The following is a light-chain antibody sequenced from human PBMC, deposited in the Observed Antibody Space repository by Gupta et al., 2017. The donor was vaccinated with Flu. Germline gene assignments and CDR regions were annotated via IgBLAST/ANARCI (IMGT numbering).Light chain of an antibody. CDR2: AAS. Sequence: IVMTQSPATLSVSPGERVTLSCRASQSVGTNLAWYQQRPGQAPRLLIYAASTRATGIPARFSGSESGTEFTLTISSLQSEDFAVYYCQQYNDWPMYTFGQGTKLDIK. CDR3: QQYNDWPMYT. J-gene: IGKJ2*01. CDR1: QSVGTN. V-gene: IGKV3-15*01.